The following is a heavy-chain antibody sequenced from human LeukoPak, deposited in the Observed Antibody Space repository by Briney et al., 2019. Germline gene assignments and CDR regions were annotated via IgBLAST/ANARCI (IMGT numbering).Heavy chain of an antibody. J-gene: IGHJ4*02. V-gene: IGHV3-13*01. CDR2: IGTGGDI. D-gene: IGHD6-19*01. CDR1: GFTFSRCD. Sequence: PGGSLRLSCAASGFTFSRCDMFWFRQAPGKGLEWVSTIGTGGDIYYSDSVKGRFTISRENAKNSLYLQMNSLSAGDTAVYFCARGGIAVSGIHLEDYWGQGTLVTVSS. CDR3: ARGGIAVSGIHLEDY.